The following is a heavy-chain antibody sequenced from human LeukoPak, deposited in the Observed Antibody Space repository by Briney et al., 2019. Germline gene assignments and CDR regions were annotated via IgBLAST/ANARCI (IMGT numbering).Heavy chain of an antibody. D-gene: IGHD1-26*01. Sequence: PGGSLRLSCAASGFTFSSYAMSWVRQAPGKGLEWVSSISGSAGSTYYADSVKGRFTISRANSRNTLYLQMNSLRAEDTAVYYCAKRTGTYQYYFDYWGQGTLVAASS. CDR3: AKRTGTYQYYFDY. CDR1: GFTFSSYA. V-gene: IGHV3-23*01. CDR2: ISGSAGST. J-gene: IGHJ4*02.